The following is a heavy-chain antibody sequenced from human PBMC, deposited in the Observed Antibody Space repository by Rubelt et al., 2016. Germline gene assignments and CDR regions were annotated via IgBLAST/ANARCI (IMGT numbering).Heavy chain of an antibody. Sequence: QVQLVQSGAEVKKPGASVKVSCKASGYTFTSYGVSWVRQAPGQGLEWMGWISTYNGNTDSAQKLQGRVTMTTDTSTSTAYLELRNLRSDDTAIYYCARPGTGYCRETSCAGKDAFDIWGQGTMVTVSS. CDR2: ISTYNGNT. CDR1: GYTFTSYG. V-gene: IGHV1-18*01. J-gene: IGHJ3*02. CDR3: ARPGTGYCRETSCAGKDAFDI. D-gene: IGHD2-15*01.